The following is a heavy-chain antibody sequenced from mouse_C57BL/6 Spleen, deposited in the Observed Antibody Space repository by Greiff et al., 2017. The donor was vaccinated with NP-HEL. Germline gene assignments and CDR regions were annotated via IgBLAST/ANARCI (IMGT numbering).Heavy chain of an antibody. Sequence: EVNVVESGGGLVKPGGSLKLSCAASGFTFSSYAMSWVRQTPEKRLEWVATISDGGSYTYYPDNVKGRFTISRDNAKNNLYLQMSHLKSEDTAMYYCARERETWFAYWGQGTLVTVSA. J-gene: IGHJ3*01. CDR2: ISDGGSYT. CDR3: ARERETWFAY. CDR1: GFTFSSYA. V-gene: IGHV5-4*01.